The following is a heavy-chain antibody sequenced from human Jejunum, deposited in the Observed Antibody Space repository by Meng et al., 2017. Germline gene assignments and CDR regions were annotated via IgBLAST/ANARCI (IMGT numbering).Heavy chain of an antibody. V-gene: IGHV3-74*03. CDR3: TNDRLKH. D-gene: IGHD1-1*01. Sequence: EVQLVESGGGLVPPGGSLRLSCTASGFSITDHWMHWVRQGPGKGPVWVSRIDPHGSDPTYADPVKGRFTISRDNAKNTVYLQMNSLRAEDSAFYYCTNDRLKHWGQGALVTVSS. J-gene: IGHJ1*01. CDR1: GFSITDHW. CDR2: IDPHGSDP.